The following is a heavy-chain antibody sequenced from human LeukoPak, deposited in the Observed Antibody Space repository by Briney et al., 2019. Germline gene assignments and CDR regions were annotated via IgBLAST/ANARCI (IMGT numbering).Heavy chain of an antibody. Sequence: PGGSLRHSCAASGFTFSSYGMHWVRQAPGKGLEWVAVIWYDGSNKYYADSVKGRFTISRDNSKNTLYLQMNSLRAEDTAVYYCARVIPLYSDSSTGYLDYWGQGTLVTVSS. D-gene: IGHD3-22*01. J-gene: IGHJ4*02. CDR3: ARVIPLYSDSSTGYLDY. CDR2: IWYDGSNK. CDR1: GFTFSSYG. V-gene: IGHV3-33*01.